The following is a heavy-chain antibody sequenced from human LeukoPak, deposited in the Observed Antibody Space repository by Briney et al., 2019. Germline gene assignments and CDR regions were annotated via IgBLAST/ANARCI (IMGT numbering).Heavy chain of an antibody. CDR1: GGSFSGYY. CDR3: ARAPVLRFLEWLYNYAFDI. V-gene: IGHV4-34*01. CDR2: INHSGST. Sequence: SETLSLTYAVYGGSFSGYYWSWIRQPPGKGLEWIGEINHSGSTNYNPSLKSRVTISVDTSKNQFSLKLSSVTAADTAVYYCARAPVLRFLEWLYNYAFDIWGQGTMVTVSS. D-gene: IGHD3-3*01. J-gene: IGHJ3*02.